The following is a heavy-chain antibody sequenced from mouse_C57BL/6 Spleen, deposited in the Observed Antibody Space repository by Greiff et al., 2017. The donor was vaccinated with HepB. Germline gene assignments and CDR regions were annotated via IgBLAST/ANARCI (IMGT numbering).Heavy chain of an antibody. Sequence: QVQLQQPGAELVKPGASVKMSCKASGYTFNSYWITWVKQRPGQGLEWIGDIYPGSGSTNYNEKFKSKATLTVDTSSSTAYMQLSSLTSEDSAVYYCARGIYYDYEYAMDYWGQGTSVTVSS. D-gene: IGHD2-4*01. CDR1: GYTFNSYW. J-gene: IGHJ4*01. CDR2: IYPGSGST. V-gene: IGHV1-55*01. CDR3: ARGIYYDYEYAMDY.